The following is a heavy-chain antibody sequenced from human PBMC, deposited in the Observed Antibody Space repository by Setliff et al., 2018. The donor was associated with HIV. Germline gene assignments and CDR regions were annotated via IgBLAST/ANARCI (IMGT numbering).Heavy chain of an antibody. CDR3: AKDRVGNCINGVCYTPDY. J-gene: IGHJ4*02. Sequence: GGSLRLSCAASGFTFSSYSMNWVRQAPGKGLEWVSAISGSGGSTYYADSVKGRFTISRDNSKKTLYLQMNSLRAEDTAVYYCAKDRVGNCINGVCYTPDYWGQGTLVTVSS. D-gene: IGHD2-8*01. V-gene: IGHV3-23*01. CDR2: ISGSGGST. CDR1: GFTFSSYS.